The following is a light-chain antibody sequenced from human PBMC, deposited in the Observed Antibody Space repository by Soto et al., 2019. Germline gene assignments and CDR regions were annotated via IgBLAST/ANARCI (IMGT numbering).Light chain of an antibody. V-gene: IGKV3-11*01. Sequence: EIVLTQSPATLSLSPGERATLSCRASQSVSSYLAWYQQKPGQAPRLLIYDASNRGTGIPARFSGSGSGTDFTLTISSLEPEDFAVYYCQQRSNWPGTFGQGTKVEIK. CDR2: DAS. J-gene: IGKJ1*01. CDR3: QQRSNWPGT. CDR1: QSVSSY.